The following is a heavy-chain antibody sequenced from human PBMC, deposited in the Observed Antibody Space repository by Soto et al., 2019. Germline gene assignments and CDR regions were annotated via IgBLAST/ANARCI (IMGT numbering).Heavy chain of an antibody. V-gene: IGHV4-30-4*01. CDR3: ARTLRRGHPFDY. Sequence: SETLSLTCTVSGGSISSYDYYWSWIRQPPGKGLECIGYIYYSGSTYYNPSLKSRVTISVDTSKNQFSLKLSSVTAADTAVYYCARTLRRGHPFDYWGQGTLVTVS. D-gene: IGHD3-10*01. J-gene: IGHJ4*02. CDR2: IYYSGST. CDR1: GGSISSYDYY.